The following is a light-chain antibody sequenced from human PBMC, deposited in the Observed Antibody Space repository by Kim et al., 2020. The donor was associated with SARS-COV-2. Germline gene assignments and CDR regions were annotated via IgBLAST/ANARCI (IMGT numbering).Light chain of an antibody. CDR2: GAS. V-gene: IGKV3-15*01. Sequence: DIVMRQSPGNLSVSPGDSATLSCRATQSISTNLAWYQQKPGQAPRLVISGASTRAIGIPIRFSGSGSGTEFSLTISSLQSEDSAVYYCHQYNNWPFTFGRGTRLEIK. J-gene: IGKJ5*01. CDR1: QSISTN. CDR3: HQYNNWPFT.